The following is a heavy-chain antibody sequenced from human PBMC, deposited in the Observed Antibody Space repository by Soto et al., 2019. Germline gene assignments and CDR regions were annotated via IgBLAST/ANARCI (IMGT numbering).Heavy chain of an antibody. CDR3: ARMGRAVVFWSGYDYYYYGMDV. J-gene: IGHJ6*02. CDR2: MNPNSGNT. CDR1: GYTFTSYD. Sequence: ASVKVSCKASGYTFTSYDINWVRQATGQGLEWMGWMNPNSGNTGYAQKFQGRVTMTRNTSISTAYMELSSLRSEDTAVYYCARMGRAVVFWSGYDYYYYGMDVWGQGTTVTVSS. D-gene: IGHD3-3*01. V-gene: IGHV1-8*01.